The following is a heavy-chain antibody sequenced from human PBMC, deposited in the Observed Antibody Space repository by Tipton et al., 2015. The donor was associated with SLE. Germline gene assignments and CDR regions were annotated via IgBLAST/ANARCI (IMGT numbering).Heavy chain of an antibody. CDR2: IYYSGST. V-gene: IGHV4-30-4*01. CDR3: ATKWPGGFDY. CDR1: GGSISSDDYY. D-gene: IGHD2-8*01. Sequence: TLSLTCTVSGGSISSDDYYWSWIRQPPGKGPEWIGYIYYSGSTNYNPSLKSRFTISGGTSNNQFSLKLKSVTAADTAVYYCATKWPGGFDYWGQGALVTVSS. J-gene: IGHJ4*02.